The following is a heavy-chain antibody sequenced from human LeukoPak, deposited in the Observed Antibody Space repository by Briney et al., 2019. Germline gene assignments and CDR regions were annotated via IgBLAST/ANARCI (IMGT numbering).Heavy chain of an antibody. CDR1: GFTFGDYA. CDR3: TRDSRHLDRAFDV. CDR2: IRRKANGGTT. Sequence: GGSLRLSCTASGFTFGDYAVSWVRQAPGKGLEWVGFIRRKANGGTTEYAASVKGRFTISRDDSKSIAYLQMNSLKTEDTAVYYCTRDSRHLDRAFDVWGQGKMVTISS. J-gene: IGHJ3*01. D-gene: IGHD1-1*01. V-gene: IGHV3-49*04.